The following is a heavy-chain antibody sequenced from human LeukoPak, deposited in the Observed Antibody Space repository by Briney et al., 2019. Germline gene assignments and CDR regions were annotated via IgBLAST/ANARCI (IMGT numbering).Heavy chain of an antibody. V-gene: IGHV3-21*01. J-gene: IGHJ6*02. CDR1: GFTFSSYS. D-gene: IGHD6-19*01. CDR2: ISSSSSYI. CDR3: ARVTGSGWDLYYYGMDV. Sequence: GGSLRLSCAASGFTFSSYSMNWVRQAPGKGLEWVSSISSSSSYIYYADSVKGRFTISRDNAKHSRYLQMNSLRAEDTAVYYCARVTGSGWDLYYYGMDVWGQGTTVTVSS.